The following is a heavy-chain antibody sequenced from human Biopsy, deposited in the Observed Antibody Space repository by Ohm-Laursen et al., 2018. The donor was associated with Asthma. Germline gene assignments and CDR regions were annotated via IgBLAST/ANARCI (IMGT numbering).Heavy chain of an antibody. CDR3: AKEGVAGTHIED. Sequence: SLRLSCPAPGFTFSSYGMHWVRQAPGKGLEWVAVISYDGRNKYYADSVKGRFTISRDNSKNTLYLQMNSLRAEDTAVYYCAKEGVAGTHIEDWGQGTLVTVSS. CDR1: GFTFSSYG. CDR2: ISYDGRNK. D-gene: IGHD6-19*01. J-gene: IGHJ4*02. V-gene: IGHV3-30*18.